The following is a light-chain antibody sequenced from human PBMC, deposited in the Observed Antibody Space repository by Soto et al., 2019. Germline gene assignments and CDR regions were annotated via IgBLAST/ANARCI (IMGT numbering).Light chain of an antibody. CDR3: SSYTRSSPVV. CDR2: SVS. CDR1: SSDVGAYNY. Sequence: QSDLTQAASVSGSPGQSITISCTGTSSDVGAYNYVSWYQQHPGKAPKLMIYSVSNRPSGVSNRFSGSKSGNTASLTISGLQAEDEADYYCSSYTRSSPVVFGGGTKLTVL. V-gene: IGLV2-14*01. J-gene: IGLJ2*01.